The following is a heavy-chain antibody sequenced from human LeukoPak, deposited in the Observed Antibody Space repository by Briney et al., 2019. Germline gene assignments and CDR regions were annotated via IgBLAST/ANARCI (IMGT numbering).Heavy chain of an antibody. D-gene: IGHD6-19*01. Sequence: PSETLPLTCTVSGGSISSSSYYWCGIRQPPGKGLEWLGSIYYSGSTYYNPSLKSRVTLSLDTPKNQFSLKLSSVTAADTAVYYCARRGSGWLDFDYWGQGTLVTVSS. CDR3: ARRGSGWLDFDY. V-gene: IGHV4-39*01. CDR2: IYYSGST. J-gene: IGHJ4*02. CDR1: GGSISSSSYY.